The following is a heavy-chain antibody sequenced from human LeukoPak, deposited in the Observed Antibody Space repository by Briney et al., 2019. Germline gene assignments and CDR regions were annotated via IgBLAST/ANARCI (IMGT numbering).Heavy chain of an antibody. J-gene: IGHJ4*02. Sequence: GASVKVSCKASGYRFTSYDMHWVRQAPGQGLEWMGIINPSGGSTSYAQRFQGRVAMTRDTSTTTVYMEVNSLTSDDTAVYFCARDEPTADPFDYWGQGTLVTVSS. D-gene: IGHD1-14*01. CDR1: GYRFTSYD. CDR2: INPSGGST. V-gene: IGHV1-46*01. CDR3: ARDEPTADPFDY.